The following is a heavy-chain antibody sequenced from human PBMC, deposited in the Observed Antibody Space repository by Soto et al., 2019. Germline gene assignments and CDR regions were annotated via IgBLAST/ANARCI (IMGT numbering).Heavy chain of an antibody. CDR1: GGSVDSGIYY. Sequence: ETLSLTFSVSGGSVDSGIYYWNWIRQPPGKGLEWIGYVHYSGSTNYNPSLKSRVTISVDTSKNQFSLKMSPVTAADTAVYYCPRSLRFGATGLNSGEGTLVT. J-gene: IGHJ4*02. D-gene: IGHD3-3*01. CDR3: PRSLRFGATGLN. CDR2: VHYSGST. V-gene: IGHV4-61*01.